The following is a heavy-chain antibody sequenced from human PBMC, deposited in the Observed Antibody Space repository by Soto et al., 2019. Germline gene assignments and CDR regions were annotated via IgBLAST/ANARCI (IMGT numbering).Heavy chain of an antibody. D-gene: IGHD2-15*01. V-gene: IGHV3-21*01. CDR3: AREDIVVVVAALYWYFDL. J-gene: IGHJ2*01. CDR2: ISSSSNYI. Sequence: EVHLVESGGGLVKPGGSLRLSCAASGFTFSSYNMNWVRQAPGKGLEWVSSISSSSNYIYYADSVKGRFTISRDNAKNSLYLQMNSLRAEDTAVYYCAREDIVVVVAALYWYFDLWGRGTLVTVSS. CDR1: GFTFSSYN.